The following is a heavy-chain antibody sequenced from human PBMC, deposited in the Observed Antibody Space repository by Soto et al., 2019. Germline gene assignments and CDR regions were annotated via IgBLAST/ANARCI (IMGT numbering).Heavy chain of an antibody. CDR1: GSGFISSG. CDR2: IVVAIGQT. CDR3: SADRPDIGVGWWV. V-gene: IGHV1-58*02. Sequence: SVKVSCKASGSGFISSGIQWVRQAHGQRLEWIGWIVVAIGQTNYAQNFRGRVAITRDTSTATAYIELTGLTSEDTAVYFCSADRPDIGVGWWVWGHGTTVTVS. D-gene: IGHD2-15*01. J-gene: IGHJ6*02.